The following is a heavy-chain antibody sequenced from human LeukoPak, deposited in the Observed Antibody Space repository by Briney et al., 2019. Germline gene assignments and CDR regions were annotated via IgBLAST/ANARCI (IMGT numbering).Heavy chain of an antibody. CDR2: ISSSGGSI. CDR3: ARLYQYDSNNFYRGGFDY. CDR1: GFTFSDYY. V-gene: IGHV3-11*04. Sequence: GGSLRLSCAASGFTFSDYYMSWIRQAPGKGLEWVSYISSSGGSIYYADSVKGRFTISRDNAKNSLYLQMNSLRAEDTAVYYCARLYQYDSNNFYRGGFDYWGQGTLVTVSS. D-gene: IGHD3-22*01. J-gene: IGHJ4*02.